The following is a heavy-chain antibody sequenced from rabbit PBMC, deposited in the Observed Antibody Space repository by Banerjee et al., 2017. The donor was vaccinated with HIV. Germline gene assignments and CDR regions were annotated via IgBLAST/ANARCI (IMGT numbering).Heavy chain of an antibody. J-gene: IGHJ4*01. D-gene: IGHD4-1*01. CDR1: GFSFSNKYV. CDR3: MRYGTGWGDNL. V-gene: IGHV1S40*01. CDR2: INTSSGNT. Sequence: QSLEESGGGLVKPEGSLTLTCTASGFSFSNKYVMCWVRQAPGKGLEWIGCINTSSGNTVYASWAKGPFTISKTSSTTVTLQMTSLTAADTATYFCMRYGTGWGDNLWGPGTLVTVS.